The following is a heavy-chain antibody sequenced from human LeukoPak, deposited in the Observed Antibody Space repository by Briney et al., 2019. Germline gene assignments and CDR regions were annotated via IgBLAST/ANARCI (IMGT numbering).Heavy chain of an antibody. CDR3: AKGGDDFWGGQKDAFDI. Sequence: PGGSLRLSCAASGFTFSSYGMHWVRQAPGKGLEWVAVIWYGGSNKYYADSVKGRFTISRDNSKNTLYLQMNSLRAEDTAVYYCAKGGDDFWGGQKDAFDIWGQGTMVTVSS. D-gene: IGHD3-3*01. CDR2: IWYGGSNK. J-gene: IGHJ3*02. V-gene: IGHV3-30*02. CDR1: GFTFSSYG.